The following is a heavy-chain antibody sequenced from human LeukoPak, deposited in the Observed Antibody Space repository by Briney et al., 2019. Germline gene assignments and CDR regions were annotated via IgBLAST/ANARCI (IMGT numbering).Heavy chain of an antibody. CDR3: VRSPIGASAY. V-gene: IGHV1-2*02. CDR2: ISPNNGDT. CDR1: GYTFTYSY. D-gene: IGHD3-10*01. J-gene: IGHJ4*02. Sequence: ASVTVSFKPSGYTFTYSYIHWVRQAPGVGLQWMGWISPNNGDTKYAEDFQDRVTMTRDTSISTAYMELTGLTPDDTAVYYCVRSPIGASAYWGRGTLVTVSS.